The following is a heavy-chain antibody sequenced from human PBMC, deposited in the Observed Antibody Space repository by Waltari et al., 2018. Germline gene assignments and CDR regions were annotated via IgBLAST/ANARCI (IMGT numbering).Heavy chain of an antibody. Sequence: EVQLVESGGGLVQPGGSMRLSCSASGLTFSSYWISWVSQAPVKGLDWMANIKQDGSEKYYLYSVKGPFTISRDNAKNSLYLQMNSLRAEDTAVYYCARAARITTVRDYWGQGTLVTVSS. CDR3: ARAARITTVRDY. CDR2: IKQDGSEK. CDR1: GLTFSSYW. D-gene: IGHD3-10*01. V-gene: IGHV3-7*01. J-gene: IGHJ4*02.